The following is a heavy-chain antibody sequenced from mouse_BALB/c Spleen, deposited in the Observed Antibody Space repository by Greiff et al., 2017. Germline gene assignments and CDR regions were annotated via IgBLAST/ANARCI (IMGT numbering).Heavy chain of an antibody. J-gene: IGHJ2*01. V-gene: IGHV3-2*02. D-gene: IGHD2-4*01. CDR1: GYSITSDYA. CDR3: ARSDDYPYFDY. CDR2: ISYSGST. Sequence: EVQLQQSGPGLVKPSQSLTLTCTATGYSITSDYAWNWIRQVPGNILEWMGYISYSGSTSYNPSLKSRISITRDTSKNQFFLQLNSVTTEDTATYYCARSDDYPYFDYWGQGTTLTVSS.